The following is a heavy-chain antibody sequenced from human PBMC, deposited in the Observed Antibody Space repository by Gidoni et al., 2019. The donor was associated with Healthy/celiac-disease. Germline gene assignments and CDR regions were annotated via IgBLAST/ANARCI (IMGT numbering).Heavy chain of an antibody. J-gene: IGHJ4*02. CDR1: GSTFTSYG. CDR2: ISAYKGNT. D-gene: IGHD2-2*02. V-gene: IGHV1-18*04. Sequence: QVQLVQSGAEVKKPRDSVKVSCKASGSTFTSYGISWLRQAPVQGLEWMGWISAYKGNTNYAQKLQGRVTMTTDTSTSTAYMDLRSLRSDDTSVYYCARGGEYCSSTICYTFDYWGQGTLVTVSS. CDR3: ARGGEYCSSTICYTFDY.